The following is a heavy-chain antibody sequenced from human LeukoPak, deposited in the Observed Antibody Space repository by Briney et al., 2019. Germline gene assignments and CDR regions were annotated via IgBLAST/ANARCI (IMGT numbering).Heavy chain of an antibody. V-gene: IGHV1-46*03. CDR3: ARGIPTVTSLDY. Sequence: GASVKASCKASGYTFTSYYMHWVRQAPGQGLEWMGIINPSGGSTSYAQKFQGRVTMTRDTSTSTVYMGLSSLRSEDTAVYYCARGIPTVTSLDYWGQGTLVTVSS. D-gene: IGHD4-17*01. CDR2: INPSGGST. J-gene: IGHJ4*02. CDR1: GYTFTSYY.